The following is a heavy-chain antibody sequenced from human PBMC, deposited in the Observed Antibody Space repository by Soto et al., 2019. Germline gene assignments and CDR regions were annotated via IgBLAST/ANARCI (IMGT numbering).Heavy chain of an antibody. CDR3: ARPRDGYDSGFGY. V-gene: IGHV4-34*01. D-gene: IGHD5-12*01. Sequence: QVQLQQWGAGLLKPSETLSLTCAVYGRSFSGYYWSWMRQPPGKGLEWIGEMNHGGSTNYNPSIKSRVTISVDTSKNQFSLKLSSVTAADTAVYYCARPRDGYDSGFGYWGQGTLVTVPS. CDR2: MNHGGST. CDR1: GRSFSGYY. J-gene: IGHJ4*02.